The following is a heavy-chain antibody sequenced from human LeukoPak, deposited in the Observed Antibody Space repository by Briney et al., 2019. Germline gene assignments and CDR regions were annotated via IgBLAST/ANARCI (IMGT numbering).Heavy chain of an antibody. D-gene: IGHD6-13*01. Sequence: MGIIYPGDSDTRYSPSFQGQVTISADKSISTAYLQWSSLKASDTAMYYCVRRYSSSWDIDYWGQGTLVTVSS. CDR2: IYPGDSDT. J-gene: IGHJ4*02. CDR3: VRRYSSSWDIDY. V-gene: IGHV5-51*01.